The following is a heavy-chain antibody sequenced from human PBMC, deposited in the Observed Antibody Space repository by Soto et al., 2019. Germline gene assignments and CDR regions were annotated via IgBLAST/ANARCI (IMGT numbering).Heavy chain of an antibody. CDR1: GFTFTNNA. J-gene: IGHJ4*02. V-gene: IGHV3-23*01. CDR2: LSGSGGST. Sequence: EVQLLESGGGLVQPGGSLSPSCAASGFTFTNNAVTWVRQAPGRGLEWFSTLSGSGGSTYYADSVKGRFTISRDNSKNTLYLQMNSLRAEDTAVYYCAKDQGSSWYEIDYWGQGTLVTVSS. CDR3: AKDQGSSWYEIDY. D-gene: IGHD6-13*01.